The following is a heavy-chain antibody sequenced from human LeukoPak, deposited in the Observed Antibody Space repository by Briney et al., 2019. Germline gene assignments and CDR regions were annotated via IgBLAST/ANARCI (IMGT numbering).Heavy chain of an antibody. CDR2: IYYSGST. D-gene: IGHD1-1*01. J-gene: IGHJ5*02. Sequence: SETLSLTCTVSGGSISSGDYYWSWIRQPPGKGLEWIGYIYYSGSTNYNPSLKSRVTISVDTSKNQFSLKLSSVTAADTAVYYCARELDYYWFDPWGQGTLVTVSS. CDR1: GGSISSGDYY. V-gene: IGHV4-30-4*01. CDR3: ARELDYYWFDP.